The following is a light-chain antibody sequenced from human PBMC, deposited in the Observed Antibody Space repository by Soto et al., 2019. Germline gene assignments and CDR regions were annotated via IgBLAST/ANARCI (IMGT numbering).Light chain of an antibody. CDR2: EVS. V-gene: IGLV2-14*01. CDR3: SSKSPDF. CDR1: SSGIRDYNY. Sequence: QSALTQPASVSGSPGQSITISCTGTSSGIRDYNYVSWYQQLPGNAPKLIMYEVSNRPSGISNRFSGSKSGNTASLTISGLQAEDETDYYCSSKSPDFLGTGNKVTVL. J-gene: IGLJ1*01.